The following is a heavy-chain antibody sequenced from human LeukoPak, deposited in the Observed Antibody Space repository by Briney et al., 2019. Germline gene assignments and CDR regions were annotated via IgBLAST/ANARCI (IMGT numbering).Heavy chain of an antibody. D-gene: IGHD6-13*01. CDR1: GGTFSSYA. CDR3: ARGTYSSSWSYYFDY. Sequence: SVKVSCKASGGTFSSYAISWVRQAPGQGLEWMGGIIPIFGTANYAQKFQGRVTITTDESTSTAYMELSSLRSEDTAVYYCARGTYSSSWSYYFDYWGQGTLVTVSS. V-gene: IGHV1-69*05. CDR2: IIPIFGTA. J-gene: IGHJ4*02.